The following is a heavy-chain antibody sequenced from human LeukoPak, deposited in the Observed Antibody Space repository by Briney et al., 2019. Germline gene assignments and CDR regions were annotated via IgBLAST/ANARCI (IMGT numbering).Heavy chain of an antibody. Sequence: GGSLRLSCAASGFTFSSYAMSWVRQAPGKGLEWVSAISGSGGSTYYAESVKGRFTISRDNSKNTLYLQMNSLRAEDTAVYYCAKELNYYGSGSGDYWGQGTLVTVSS. CDR1: GFTFSSYA. CDR2: ISGSGGST. J-gene: IGHJ4*02. V-gene: IGHV3-23*01. D-gene: IGHD3-10*01. CDR3: AKELNYYGSGSGDY.